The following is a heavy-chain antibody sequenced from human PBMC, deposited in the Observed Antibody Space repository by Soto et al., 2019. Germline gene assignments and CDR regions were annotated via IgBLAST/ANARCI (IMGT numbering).Heavy chain of an antibody. CDR1: GFTFDDYA. D-gene: IGHD6-6*01. J-gene: IGHJ3*02. CDR3: AKVKQLGPNDAFDI. Sequence: PGGSLRLSCAASGFTFDDYAMHWVRQAPGKGLEWVSGISWNSGSIGYADSVKGRFTISRDNAKNSLYLQMNSLRAEDTALYYRAKVKQLGPNDAFDIWGQGTMVTVS. V-gene: IGHV3-9*01. CDR2: ISWNSGSI.